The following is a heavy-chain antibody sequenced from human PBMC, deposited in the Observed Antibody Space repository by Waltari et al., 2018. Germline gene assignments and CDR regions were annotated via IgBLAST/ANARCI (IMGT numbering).Heavy chain of an antibody. J-gene: IGHJ5*02. V-gene: IGHV3-30*18. CDR2: ISYDGSNK. CDR3: AKDGGNYYGSGSYYA. Sequence: QVQLVESGGGVVQPGRSLRLSCSASGFTFSSYVMHWVRQAPGKGLEWVAVISYDGSNKYYADSVKGRFTISRDNSKNTLYLQMNSLRAEDTAVYYCAKDGGNYYGSGSYYAWGQGTLVTVSS. D-gene: IGHD3-10*01. CDR1: GFTFSSYV.